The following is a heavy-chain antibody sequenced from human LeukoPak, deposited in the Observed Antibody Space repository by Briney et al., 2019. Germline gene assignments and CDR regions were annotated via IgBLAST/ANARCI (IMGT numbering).Heavy chain of an antibody. CDR1: GGSISSYY. Sequence: SETLSLTCSVSGGSISSYYWSWIRQPPGKGLEWIRYIYYSGNTNYNPSLKSRVTISVDMSKNQFSLKLSSVTAADTAVYYCARTTLAYCGGDCYSGYFDYWGQGTLVTVSS. CDR2: IYYSGNT. CDR3: ARTTLAYCGGDCYSGYFDY. V-gene: IGHV4-59*01. D-gene: IGHD2-21*02. J-gene: IGHJ4*02.